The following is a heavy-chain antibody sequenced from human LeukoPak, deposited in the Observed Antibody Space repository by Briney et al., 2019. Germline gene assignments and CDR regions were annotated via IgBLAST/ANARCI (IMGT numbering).Heavy chain of an antibody. Sequence: GGSLRLSCAASGFTFSSYAMHWVRQAPGKGLEYVSAISSNGGSAYYANSVKGRFTISRDNSKNTLYLQMGSLRAEDMAVYYCARGWDYGDYLYYFDYWGQGTLVTVSS. CDR2: ISSNGGSA. CDR1: GFTFSSYA. V-gene: IGHV3-64*01. J-gene: IGHJ4*02. CDR3: ARGWDYGDYLYYFDY. D-gene: IGHD4-17*01.